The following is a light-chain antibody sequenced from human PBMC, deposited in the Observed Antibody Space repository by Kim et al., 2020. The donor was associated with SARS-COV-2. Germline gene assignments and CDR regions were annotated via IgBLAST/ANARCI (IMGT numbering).Light chain of an antibody. CDR2: AAY. CDR1: HNIARY. J-gene: IGKJ2*01. Sequence: AAPVDKVTITCLLTHNIARYLAWFQQRPGKAPQLLIYAAYTLHTGAPSRFSGSGSGTDFTLTINPLQSEDSATYFCQQYFDFPYTFGQGTKLEI. V-gene: IGKV1D-8*02. CDR3: QQYFDFPYT.